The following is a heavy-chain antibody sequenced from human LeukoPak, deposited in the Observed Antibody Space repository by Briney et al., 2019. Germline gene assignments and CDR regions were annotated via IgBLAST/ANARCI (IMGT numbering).Heavy chain of an antibody. CDR2: IYYSGST. V-gene: IGHV4-39*01. CDR1: GGSISSSSYY. J-gene: IGHJ4*02. CDR3: ARYERYGRFGVDY. D-gene: IGHD3-10*01. Sequence: SETLSLTCTVSGGSISSSSYYWGWIRQPPGKGLEWIGSIYYSGSTYYNPSLKSRVTISVDTSKNQFSLKLSSVTAAGTAVYYCARYERYGRFGVDYWGQGTLVTVSS.